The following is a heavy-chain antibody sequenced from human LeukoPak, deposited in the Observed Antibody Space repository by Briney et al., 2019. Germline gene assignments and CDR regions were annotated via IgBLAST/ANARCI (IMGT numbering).Heavy chain of an antibody. CDR2: IWYDGSNK. CDR1: GFTFCRYG. CDR3: ARDKYGGNSNAFDI. V-gene: IGHV3-33*04. D-gene: IGHD4-23*01. Sequence: GGSLRLSCAASGFTFCRYGMHWVRQAPGTGLESVAVIWYDGSNKYYIDSVKGRFTISRDNSKNTLYLQMNSLRAEDTAVYYCARDKYGGNSNAFDIWGQGTLVTVSS. J-gene: IGHJ3*02.